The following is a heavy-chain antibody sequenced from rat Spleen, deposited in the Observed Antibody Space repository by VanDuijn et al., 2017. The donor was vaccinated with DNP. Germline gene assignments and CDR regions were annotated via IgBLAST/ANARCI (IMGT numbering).Heavy chain of an antibody. CDR3: ARGYYFDGSYYSPFSF. V-gene: IGHV5-7*01. D-gene: IGHD1-12*02. Sequence: EVQLVESGGGLVQPGRSLKLSCAVSGFTFSDYNMAWVRQAPKKGLEWVATISYDGGRTYYRDSVKGRFTISRDDANTTLDLQMDSLRSEDTATYYCARGYYFDGSYYSPFSFWGQGTLVTVSS. CDR2: ISYDGGRT. J-gene: IGHJ3*01. CDR1: GFTFSDYN.